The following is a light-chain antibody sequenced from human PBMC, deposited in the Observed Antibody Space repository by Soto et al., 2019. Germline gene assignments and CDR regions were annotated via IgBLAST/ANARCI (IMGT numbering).Light chain of an antibody. Sequence: QAVLTQPASVSGSPGQSITISCTGTSSDVGSYDLVSWYQQRPGKAPKLMIYEANKRPSGVSSRFSGSKSGNTASLTISGLQADDEASYSCCSYAGGGTYVFGTGTKVTLL. CDR1: SSDVGSYDL. CDR2: EAN. CDR3: CSYAGGGTYV. V-gene: IGLV2-23*01. J-gene: IGLJ1*01.